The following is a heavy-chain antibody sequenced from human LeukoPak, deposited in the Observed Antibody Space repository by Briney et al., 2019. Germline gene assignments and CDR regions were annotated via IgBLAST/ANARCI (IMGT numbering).Heavy chain of an antibody. CDR1: GGSVSSGSYY. CDR3: AREVISHEGYFDY. J-gene: IGHJ4*02. V-gene: IGHV4-61*01. D-gene: IGHD2-21*01. Sequence: SETLSLTCIVSGGSVSSGSYYWSWIRQPPGKGLEWIAYIYYSGSTNYNPSLKSRVTISVDTSKNQFSLKLSSVTAADTAVYYCAREVISHEGYFDYWGQGTLVTVSS. CDR2: IYYSGST.